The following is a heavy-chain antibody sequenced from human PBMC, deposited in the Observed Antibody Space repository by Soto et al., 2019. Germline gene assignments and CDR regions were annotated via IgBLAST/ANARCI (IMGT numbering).Heavy chain of an antibody. D-gene: IGHD4-17*01. V-gene: IGHV3-23*01. CDR2: ISGSGGST. J-gene: IGHJ6*02. CDR3: AKEATVKLTYYYYYGMDV. Sequence: AGGSLRLSCAASGFTFSSYAMIWVRQAPGKGLEWVSAISGSGGSTYYADSVKGRFTISRDNSKNTLYLQMNSLRAEDTAVYYCAKEATVKLTYYYYYGMDVWGQGTTVTVSS. CDR1: GFTFSSYA.